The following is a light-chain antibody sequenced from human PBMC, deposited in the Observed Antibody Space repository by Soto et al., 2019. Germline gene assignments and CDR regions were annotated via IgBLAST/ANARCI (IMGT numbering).Light chain of an antibody. CDR2: EGS. J-gene: IGLJ3*02. V-gene: IGLV2-23*01. Sequence: QSALTQPASVSGSPGQSITISCTGTSSDVGSYNLVSWYQQHPGKAPKLMIYEGSQRPSGVSNRFSGSKSGNTASLTISGLQAEDAADYYCCSYAGSSTWVFGGGTKLTVL. CDR1: SSDVGSYNL. CDR3: CSYAGSSTWV.